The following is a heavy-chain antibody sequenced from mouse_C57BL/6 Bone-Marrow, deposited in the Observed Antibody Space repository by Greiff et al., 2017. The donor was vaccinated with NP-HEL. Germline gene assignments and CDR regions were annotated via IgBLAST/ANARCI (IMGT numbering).Heavy chain of an antibody. CDR1: GFTFSDYY. CDR3: ARRGNYPFDY. J-gene: IGHJ2*01. V-gene: IGHV5-12*01. Sequence: EVKLVESGGGLVQPGGSLKLSCAASGFTFSDYYMYWVRQTPEKRLEWVAYISNGGGSTYYPDTVKGRFTISRDNAKNPLYLQMSRLNAEDTAMYYCARRGNYPFDYWGQGTTLTVSS. D-gene: IGHD2-1*01. CDR2: ISNGGGST.